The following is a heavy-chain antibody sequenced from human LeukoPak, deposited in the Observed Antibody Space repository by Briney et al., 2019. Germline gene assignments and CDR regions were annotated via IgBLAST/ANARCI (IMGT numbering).Heavy chain of an antibody. Sequence: GGSLRLSCAVSGFPFSVYEMNWVRQAPGKGLEWVSSIASSGTTRYYADSVKGRFSISRDNAENSLYLQMNSLRVEDTGIYYCAPLAVASDFDYWGQGALVTVSS. D-gene: IGHD6-19*01. CDR3: APLAVASDFDY. V-gene: IGHV3-48*03. J-gene: IGHJ4*02. CDR2: IASSGTTR. CDR1: GFPFSVYE.